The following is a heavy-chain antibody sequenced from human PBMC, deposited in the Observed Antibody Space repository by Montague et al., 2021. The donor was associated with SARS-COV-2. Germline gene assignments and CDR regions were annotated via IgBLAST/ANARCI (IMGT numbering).Heavy chain of an antibody. CDR1: GFTFSSYG. D-gene: IGHD3-22*01. CDR2: IWYDGSNK. Sequence: FLSLSCSASGFTFSSYGMHWVRQAPGKGLEWVAVIWYDGSNKYYADSVKVRFTISRDNSKNTLYLQMNSLRAEDTAVYYCARDVYYYDSSGYYYGRYYYYGMDVGGQGTTVTVSS. V-gene: IGHV3-33*01. J-gene: IGHJ6*02. CDR3: ARDVYYYDSSGYYYGRYYYYGMDV.